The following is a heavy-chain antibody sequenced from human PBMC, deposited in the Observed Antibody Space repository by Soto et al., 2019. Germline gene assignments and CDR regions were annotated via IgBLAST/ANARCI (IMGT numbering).Heavy chain of an antibody. CDR1: GFTFSSYS. J-gene: IGHJ5*02. CDR2: ISSSSSYI. V-gene: IGHV3-21*01. CDR3: ARVLPGYSSSWYNWFDP. D-gene: IGHD6-13*01. Sequence: PGGSLRLSCAASGFTFSSYSMNWVRQAPGKGLEWVSSISSSSSYIYYADSVKGRFTISRDNAKNSLYLQMNSLRAEDTAVYYCARVLPGYSSSWYNWFDPWGQGTLVTVSS.